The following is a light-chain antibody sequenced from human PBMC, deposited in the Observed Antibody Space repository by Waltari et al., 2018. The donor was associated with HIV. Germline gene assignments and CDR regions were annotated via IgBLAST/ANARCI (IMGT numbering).Light chain of an antibody. V-gene: IGLV1-44*01. Sequence: QSVPTQPHSASRTPAQRVTIFCTGSSSIFGSHTLTWYQHIPGTAPRLLIYNNNRRPSGVPERFSGSKSGTSASLAISGLQSEDEADYYCAAWDDSLNGRVFGGGTKLTVL. CDR3: AAWDDSLNGRV. CDR2: NNN. CDR1: SSIFGSHT. J-gene: IGLJ2*01.